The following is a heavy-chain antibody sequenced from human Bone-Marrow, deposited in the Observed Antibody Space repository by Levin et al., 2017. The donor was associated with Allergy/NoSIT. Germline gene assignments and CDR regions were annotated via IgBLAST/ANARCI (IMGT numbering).Heavy chain of an antibody. CDR3: AKDGNYFDSGSYGDD. CDR2: ISYDGSTE. D-gene: IGHD3-10*01. V-gene: IGHV3-30*18. CDR1: GFTFTTFG. Sequence: SCAASGFTFTTFGMHWVRQAPGKGLEWVAVISYDGSTEYYADSVKGRFTVSRDDSKNTVFLHMNSLRPEDTAIYYCAKDGNYFDSGSYGDDWGQGTLLTVSS. J-gene: IGHJ4*02.